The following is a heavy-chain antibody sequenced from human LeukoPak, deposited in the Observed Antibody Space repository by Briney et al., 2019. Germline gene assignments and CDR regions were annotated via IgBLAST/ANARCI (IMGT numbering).Heavy chain of an antibody. J-gene: IGHJ4*02. CDR1: GFTFSGSA. Sequence: GGSLRLSCAASGFTFSGSAMHWVRQASGKGLEWVGRIRSKANSYATAYAVSVKGRFTISRDDSKNTAYLQMNSLKTEDTAVYYCTTHYYDFWSGPLFLDYWGQGTLVTVSS. CDR3: TTHYYDFWSGPLFLDY. V-gene: IGHV3-73*01. D-gene: IGHD3-3*01. CDR2: IRSKANSYAT.